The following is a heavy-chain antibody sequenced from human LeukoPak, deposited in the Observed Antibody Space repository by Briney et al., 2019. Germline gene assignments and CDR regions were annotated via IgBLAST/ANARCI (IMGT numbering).Heavy chain of an antibody. D-gene: IGHD5-18*01. V-gene: IGHV4-4*07. CDR2: IYTSGNT. CDR1: GGSISPYY. CDR3: AREGLDTAMVPFFDY. J-gene: IGHJ4*02. Sequence: PSETLSLTCSVSGGSISPYYWSWIRQPAGKGLEWIGRIYTSGNTNYNPSLKSRVTMSVDTSKNQFSLRLSSVTAADTAVYYCAREGLDTAMVPFFDYWGRGTLVTVSS.